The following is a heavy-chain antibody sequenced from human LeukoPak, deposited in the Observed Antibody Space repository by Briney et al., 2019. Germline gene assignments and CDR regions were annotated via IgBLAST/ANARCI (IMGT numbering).Heavy chain of an antibody. CDR2: INSDGGST. J-gene: IGHJ4*02. CDR1: GFTFSNYW. V-gene: IGHV3-74*01. CDR3: AVSSGWYN. D-gene: IGHD6-19*01. Sequence: GGSLRLSCAASGFTFSNYWTHCVRHAPGKGLVWLSRINSDGGSTNYADSVRGRFTISRENAKSMLYLQMNSLRADDTAVYYCAVSSGWYNWGQGTLVTVSS.